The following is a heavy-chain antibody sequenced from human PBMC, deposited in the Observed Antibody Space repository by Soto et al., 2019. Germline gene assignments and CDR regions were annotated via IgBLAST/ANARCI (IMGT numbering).Heavy chain of an antibody. D-gene: IGHD5-18*01. CDR1: GGSISSSSYY. CDR2: IYYSGST. Sequence: SETLSLTCTVSGGSISSSSYYWGWIRQPPGKGLEWIGSIYYSGSTYYNPSLKSRVTISVDTSKNQFSLKLSSVTAADTAVYYCARLARHSSLDYWGQGTLVTVSS. CDR3: ARLARHSSLDY. J-gene: IGHJ4*02. V-gene: IGHV4-39*01.